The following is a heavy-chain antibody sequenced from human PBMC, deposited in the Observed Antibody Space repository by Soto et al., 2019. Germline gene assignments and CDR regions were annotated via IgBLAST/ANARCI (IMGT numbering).Heavy chain of an antibody. V-gene: IGHV5-10-1*01. J-gene: IGHJ6*02. CDR1: GYRFTNYW. CDR3: ARCIVVDYGMDX. Sequence: VESLKSSCKGSGYRFTNYWISWVRQMPGKGMEWMVKIDPTESHTNYSPSFQGHVTISVDKSITNAYLQWNSLKAADTAMYYCARCIVVDYGMDXWGQGTMFTVS. CDR2: IDPTESHT. D-gene: IGHD1-26*01.